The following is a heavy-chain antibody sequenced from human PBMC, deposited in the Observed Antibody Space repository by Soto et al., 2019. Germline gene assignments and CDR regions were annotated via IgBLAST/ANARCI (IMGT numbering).Heavy chain of an antibody. CDR3: ATDPRPIFGSFPRGMDF. CDR2: HIRIPGTT. D-gene: IGHD3-3*01. CDR1: GGPFSSEA. J-gene: IGHJ6*01. Sequence: SVKVVCKAPGGPFSSEASSWERQAPGKRLERAGGHIRIPGTTNYAQKFQGRVTITADESTSTAYMELRSLRSEDTAVYYCATDPRPIFGSFPRGMDFWGQGTPFTVSS. V-gene: IGHV1-69*13.